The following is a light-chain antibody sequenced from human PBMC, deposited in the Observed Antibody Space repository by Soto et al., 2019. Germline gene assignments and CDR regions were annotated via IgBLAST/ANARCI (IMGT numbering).Light chain of an antibody. Sequence: EVVFTQSPATLSLSPCARATLSGSAGANVRPFVDWYQQKPGQAPRLLIYGASNRATGIPARFSGSGSGTDFTLTITDLEPEDFAVYYCQQHSHWPPWTFGQGTKVDIK. CDR3: QQHSHWPPWT. V-gene: IGKV3-11*01. J-gene: IGKJ1*01. CDR2: GAS. CDR1: ANVRPF.